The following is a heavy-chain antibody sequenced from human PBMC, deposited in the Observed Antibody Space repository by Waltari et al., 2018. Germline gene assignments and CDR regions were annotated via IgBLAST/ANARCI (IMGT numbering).Heavy chain of an antibody. Sequence: EVQLLESGGGLVQPGGSLRLSCAASGFTFSSYAMSWVRQAPGKGLELVSVIYSGGSTYYADSVKGRFTISRDNSKNTLYLQMNSLRAEDTAVYYCAKDFIAAAGNTNFDYWGQGTLVTVSS. D-gene: IGHD6-13*01. CDR3: AKDFIAAAGNTNFDY. CDR1: GFTFSSYA. CDR2: IYSGGST. J-gene: IGHJ4*02. V-gene: IGHV3-23*03.